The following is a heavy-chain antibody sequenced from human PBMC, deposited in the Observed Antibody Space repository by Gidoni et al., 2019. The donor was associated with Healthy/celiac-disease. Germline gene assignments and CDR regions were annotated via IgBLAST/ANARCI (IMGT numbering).Heavy chain of an antibody. D-gene: IGHD1-26*01. CDR1: GGTFSSYT. CDR3: ARGVGAVPSDY. CDR2: IIPILGIA. J-gene: IGHJ4*02. V-gene: IGHV1-69*02. Sequence: QVQLVQSGAEVKTPGSSVKVSCKASGGTFSSYTISWVRQAPGQGLEWMGRIIPILGIANYAQKFQGRVTITADKSTSTAYMELSSLRSEDTAVYYCARGVGAVPSDYWGQGTLVTVSS.